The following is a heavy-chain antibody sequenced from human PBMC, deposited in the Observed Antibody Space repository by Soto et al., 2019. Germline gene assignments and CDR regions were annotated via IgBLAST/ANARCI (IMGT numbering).Heavy chain of an antibody. CDR1: GGTFSSYA. CDR3: AREQLRLGELSSDYFDY. J-gene: IGHJ4*02. D-gene: IGHD3-16*02. CDR2: IIPIFGTA. Sequence: SVKVSCKASGGTFSSYAISWVRQAPGQGLEWMGGIIPIFGTANYAQKFQGRVTITADESTSTAYMELSSLRSEDTAVYYCAREQLRLGELSSDYFDYWGQGTLVTVYS. V-gene: IGHV1-69*13.